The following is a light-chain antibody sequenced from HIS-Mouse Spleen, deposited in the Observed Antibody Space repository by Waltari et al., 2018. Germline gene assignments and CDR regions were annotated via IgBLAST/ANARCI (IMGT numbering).Light chain of an antibody. CDR1: ALPKQY. Sequence: SYELTQPPSVSVSPGQTARITCSGDALPKQYAYWYQQKPGQAPVLVIEKDSERPSGIPERFSGSSSWTTVTLTISGVQAGDEADYYCQSADSSGTYVFGTGTKVTVL. CDR2: KDS. J-gene: IGLJ1*01. CDR3: QSADSSGTYV. V-gene: IGLV3-25*03.